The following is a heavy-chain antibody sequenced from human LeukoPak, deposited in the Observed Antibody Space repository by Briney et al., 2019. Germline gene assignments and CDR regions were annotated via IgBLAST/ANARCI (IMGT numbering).Heavy chain of an antibody. D-gene: IGHD3-22*01. Sequence: GGSLRLSCAASGFTLSSYGMHWVRQAPGKGLEWVAVIWYDGSNKYYADSVKGRFTISRDNSKNTLYLQMNSLRAEDAAVYHCARDRRDSSGYYRFDYWGQGTLVTVSS. CDR2: IWYDGSNK. CDR3: ARDRRDSSGYYRFDY. CDR1: GFTLSSYG. J-gene: IGHJ4*02. V-gene: IGHV3-33*01.